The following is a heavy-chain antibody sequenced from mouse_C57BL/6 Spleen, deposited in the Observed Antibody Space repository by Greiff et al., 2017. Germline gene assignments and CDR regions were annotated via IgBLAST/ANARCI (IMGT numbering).Heavy chain of an antibody. J-gene: IGHJ1*03. D-gene: IGHD1-1*01. V-gene: IGHV1-53*01. CDR2: INPSNGGT. Sequence: QVQLQQSGTELVKPGASVKLSCKASGYTFTSYWIHWVRQRPGQGLEWIGNINPSNGGTNYNEKFKSKATLTVAKSSSTAYMQLSSLTSEDSAVYYCARGSITTVVPHWDFDVWGTGTTVTVSS. CDR1: GYTFTSYW. CDR3: ARGSITTVVPHWDFDV.